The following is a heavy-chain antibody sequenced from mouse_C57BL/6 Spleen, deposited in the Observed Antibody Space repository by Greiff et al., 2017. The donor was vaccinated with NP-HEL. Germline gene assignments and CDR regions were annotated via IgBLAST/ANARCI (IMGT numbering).Heavy chain of an antibody. V-gene: IGHV1-15*01. D-gene: IGHD2-4*01. CDR2: IDPETGGT. Sequence: QVHVKQSGAELVRPGASVTLSCKASGYTFTDYEMHWVKQTPVHGLEWIGAIDPETGGTAYNQKFKGKAILTADKSSSTAYMELRSLTSEDSAVYYCTRSDHDYDYAMDYWGQGTSVTVSS. J-gene: IGHJ4*01. CDR1: GYTFTDYE. CDR3: TRSDHDYDYAMDY.